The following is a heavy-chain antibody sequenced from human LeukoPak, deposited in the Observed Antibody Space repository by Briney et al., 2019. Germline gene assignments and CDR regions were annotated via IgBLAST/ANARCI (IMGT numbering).Heavy chain of an antibody. V-gene: IGHV4-39*01. CDR3: ASGTYYLMAY. Sequence: PAETLSLTCTVSGGSMSSSSYYWGWIRQPPGKGLEWIGSIYYSGSTYYNPSLKSRVTISVDTFKNQFSLKLSSVTAADTAVYYCASGTYYLMAYWGQGTLVTVSS. CDR2: IYYSGST. CDR1: GGSMSSSSYY. J-gene: IGHJ4*02. D-gene: IGHD1-26*01.